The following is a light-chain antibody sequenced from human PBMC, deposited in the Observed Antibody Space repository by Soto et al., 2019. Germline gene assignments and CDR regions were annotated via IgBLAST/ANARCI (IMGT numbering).Light chain of an antibody. CDR1: QGIRND. CDR3: QQYYSYPRT. Sequence: DIQMTQSPSPLSASVGDRVTITCRASQGIRNDLGWYQQKPGKAPKRLIYVASSLQSGVPSRFSGSGSGTDFTLTISCLQSEDFATYYCQQYYSYPRTFGQGTKVDIK. V-gene: IGKV1-17*01. J-gene: IGKJ1*01. CDR2: VAS.